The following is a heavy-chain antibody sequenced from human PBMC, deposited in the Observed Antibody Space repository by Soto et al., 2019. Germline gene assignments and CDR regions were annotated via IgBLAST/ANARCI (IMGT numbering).Heavy chain of an antibody. CDR3: ARVGAVGAADC. D-gene: IGHD1-26*01. V-gene: IGHV3-53*04. Sequence: EVQLVESGGGLVQPGGSLRLSCAASGFNVSSKYMSWIRHAPGKGLVWVSILYTDGNTYYSDSVKGRLTISRHNSENTLYLQMNSLRPEDTAIYYCARVGAVGAADCWGQGSLVTVSS. J-gene: IGHJ4*02. CDR2: LYTDGNT. CDR1: GFNVSSKY.